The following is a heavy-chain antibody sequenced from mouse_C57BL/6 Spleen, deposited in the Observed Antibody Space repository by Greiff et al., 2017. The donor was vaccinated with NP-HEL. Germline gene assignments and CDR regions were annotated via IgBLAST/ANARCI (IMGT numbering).Heavy chain of an antibody. Sequence: VKLVESGAELVKPGASVKMSCKASGYTFTSYWITWVKQRPGQGLEWIGDIYPGSGSTNYNEKFKSKATLTVDTSSSTAYMQLSSLTSEDSAVYYCARGGYYFDYWGQGTTLTVSS. J-gene: IGHJ2*01. V-gene: IGHV1-55*01. D-gene: IGHD1-1*02. CDR1: GYTFTSYW. CDR3: ARGGYYFDY. CDR2: IYPGSGST.